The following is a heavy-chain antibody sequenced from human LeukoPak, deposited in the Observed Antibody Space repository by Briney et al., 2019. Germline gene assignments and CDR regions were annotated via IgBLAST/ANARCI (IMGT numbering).Heavy chain of an antibody. Sequence: GGSLRLSCVGSGFTFSSSWIHWVRQVPGKGLVWVSRLNTDGSNTAYADSVEGRFTLSSDNAKNTVYLQMNSLGDDDTGLYYCARGAVAPDTWGQGTLVIVSS. CDR1: GFTFSSSW. CDR2: LNTDGSNT. D-gene: IGHD2-21*01. CDR3: ARGAVAPDT. V-gene: IGHV3-74*01. J-gene: IGHJ4*02.